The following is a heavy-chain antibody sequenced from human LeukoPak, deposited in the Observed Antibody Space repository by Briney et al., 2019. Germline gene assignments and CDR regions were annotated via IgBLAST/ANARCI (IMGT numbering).Heavy chain of an antibody. CDR3: ARVPTAGRGFDC. CDR2: INQAGSQI. V-gene: IGHV3-7*03. CDR1: GFTITNHW. D-gene: IGHD6-13*01. Sequence: GGSLRLSCAASGFTITNHWMSWVRQAPGKGLEWVANINQAGSQIYYVDSVKGRFTISRDNAKNSLHLQMNSLSAEDTALYYCARVPTAGRGFDCWGQGTLVTVSS. J-gene: IGHJ4*02.